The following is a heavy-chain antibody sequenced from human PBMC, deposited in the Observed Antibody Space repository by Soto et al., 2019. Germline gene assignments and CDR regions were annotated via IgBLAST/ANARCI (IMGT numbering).Heavy chain of an antibody. V-gene: IGHV3-30*03. D-gene: IGHD3-16*01. J-gene: IGHJ4*02. CDR3: AIWGDRHSANFFSGPFDF. CDR1: GLTFSNYG. CDR2: ISYDGSNK. Sequence: QVQLVESGGDVVQPGRSLRLSCAVSGLTFSNYGMHWVRQAPGKGLEWVAVISYDGSNKYYADSVKGRFTISRDNSKNTLYMQMNSLRAEDTAVYYCAIWGDRHSANFFSGPFDFWGQGTLVTVSS.